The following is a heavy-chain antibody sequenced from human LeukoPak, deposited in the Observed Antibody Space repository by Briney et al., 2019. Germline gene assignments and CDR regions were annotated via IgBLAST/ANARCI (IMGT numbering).Heavy chain of an antibody. CDR2: FSYSGNI. CDR1: GASINSGTYY. Sequence: SETLSLTCTVSGASINSGTYYWGWVRQPPGKGLEWIGTFSYSGNIYYNPSLKSRVTISVDTSKNQFSLKLSSVTAADTAVYYCARDSGYHHASAFDIWGQGTMVTVSS. V-gene: IGHV4-39*07. CDR3: ARDSGYHHASAFDI. J-gene: IGHJ3*02. D-gene: IGHD3-22*01.